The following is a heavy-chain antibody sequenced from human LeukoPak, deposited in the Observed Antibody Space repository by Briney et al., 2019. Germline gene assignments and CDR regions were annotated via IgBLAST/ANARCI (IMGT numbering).Heavy chain of an antibody. CDR3: ARGYGYYFDY. J-gene: IGHJ4*02. D-gene: IGHD5-18*01. V-gene: IGHV6-1*01. CDR1: GDSVSSNSAA. CDR2: TYYRSKWYN. Sequence: SQTLSLTCAISGDSVSSNSAAWNWIRLSPSRGLEWLGRTYYRSKWYNDYAVSVKSRITINPDTSENHFSLQLNSVTPEDTAVYYCARGYGYYFDYWGQGPLVTVSS.